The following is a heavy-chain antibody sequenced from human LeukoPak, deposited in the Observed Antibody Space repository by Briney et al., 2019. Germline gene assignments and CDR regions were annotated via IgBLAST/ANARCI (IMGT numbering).Heavy chain of an antibody. Sequence: GGSLRLSCAASGFTFSNYAMTWVRQAPGKGLEWVSVISGSGTSTYYADSVKGRFTISRDNSKSTLYLQMNSLRAEDTALYYCVKDTGLIRGVPDYWGQGTLVTVSS. D-gene: IGHD3-10*01. CDR2: ISGSGTST. J-gene: IGHJ4*02. CDR1: GFTFSNYA. V-gene: IGHV3-23*01. CDR3: VKDTGLIRGVPDY.